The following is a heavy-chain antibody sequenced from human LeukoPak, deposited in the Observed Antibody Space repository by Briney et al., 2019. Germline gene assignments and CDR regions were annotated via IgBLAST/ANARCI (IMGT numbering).Heavy chain of an antibody. CDR1: GGSFSGYY. CDR3: ARKIKFDWLLYSPVGPCFDP. Sequence: SETLSLTCAVYGGSFSGYYWSWIRQPPGKGLEWIGEINHSGSTNYNPSLKSRVTISVDTSKNQFSLKLSSVTAADTAVYYCARKIKFDWLLYSPVGPCFDPWGQGTLVTVSS. CDR2: INHSGST. D-gene: IGHD3-9*01. V-gene: IGHV4-34*01. J-gene: IGHJ5*02.